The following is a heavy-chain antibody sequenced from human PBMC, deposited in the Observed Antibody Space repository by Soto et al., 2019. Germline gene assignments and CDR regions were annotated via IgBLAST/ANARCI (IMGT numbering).Heavy chain of an antibody. CDR2: VYYGGNT. V-gene: IGHV4-39*01. D-gene: IGHD6-19*01. J-gene: IGHJ4*02. CDR3: ARLSGWPY. Sequence: PWETLSLTCTVSGGSISGTNYYWGWIRQPPGKGLEWIGSVYYGGNTFYNPSLKSRISISLHTSKNQFSLRLTSVTAADTAVYYCARLSGWPYWGQGSLVTVSS. CDR1: GGSISGTNYY.